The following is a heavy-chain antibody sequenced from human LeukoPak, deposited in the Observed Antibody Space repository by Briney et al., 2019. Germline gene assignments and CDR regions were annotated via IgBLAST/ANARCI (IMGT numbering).Heavy chain of an antibody. Sequence: GGSLRLSCAASGFTVSSNYMSWVRQAPGKGLEWVSVIYSGGSTYYADSVKGRFTISRDNSKNTLYLQMNSLRAEDTAVYYCARGIPTGYDILTGYYNWFDPWGQGTLVTVSS. J-gene: IGHJ5*02. CDR3: ARGIPTGYDILTGYYNWFDP. CDR2: IYSGGST. D-gene: IGHD3-9*01. V-gene: IGHV3-66*01. CDR1: GFTVSSNY.